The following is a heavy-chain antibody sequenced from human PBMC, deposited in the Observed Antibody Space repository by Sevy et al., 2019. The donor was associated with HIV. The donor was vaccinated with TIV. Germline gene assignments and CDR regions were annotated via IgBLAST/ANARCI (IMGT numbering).Heavy chain of an antibody. CDR1: GLRLTNYA. CDR3: ACRNYYDTSNEYAAAYYFDF. J-gene: IGHJ4*02. V-gene: IGHV3-30-3*01. CDR2: ISPDGTKR. D-gene: IGHD3-22*01. Sequence: GGSLRLSCAVSGLRLTNYAMHWVRQTPGKGLQWVAVISPDGTKRNSADSVKGRFTIFRDNSESTVYLQMNSLRPEDTAVYYCACRNYYDTSNEYAAAYYFDFWGRGTLVTVSS.